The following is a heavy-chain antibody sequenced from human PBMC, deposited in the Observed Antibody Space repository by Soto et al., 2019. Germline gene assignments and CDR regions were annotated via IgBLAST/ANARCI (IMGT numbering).Heavy chain of an antibody. CDR3: ARDLRDIVVVVAATSNAFDI. CDR2: VSDGDAYT. V-gene: IGHV3-23*01. CDR1: EFTFGNYG. Sequence: EVQLLESGGGLVQPGGSLRLSCAASEFTFGNYGLSWVRQAPGKGLEWVSGVSDGDAYTNYADSVKGRFTISRDNSKNTLYLQMDSLRAEDTAVYYCARDLRDIVVVVAATSNAFDIWGQGTMVTVSS. D-gene: IGHD2-15*01. J-gene: IGHJ3*02.